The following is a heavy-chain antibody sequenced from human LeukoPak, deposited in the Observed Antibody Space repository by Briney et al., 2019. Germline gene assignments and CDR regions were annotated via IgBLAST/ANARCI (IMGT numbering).Heavy chain of an antibody. J-gene: IGHJ4*02. CDR1: GFTFSDHY. D-gene: IGHD5/OR15-5a*01. Sequence: PGGSLRLSCAVSGFTFSDHYMDWVRQAPGKGLEWVGHIRKKAHSYSTEYAASVRGRFTISRDDSQNSMYLEMNSLETEDTAVYYCIRVSPLAYFFDFWGQGALVTVSS. CDR3: IRVSPLAYFFDF. V-gene: IGHV3-72*01. CDR2: IRKKAHSYST.